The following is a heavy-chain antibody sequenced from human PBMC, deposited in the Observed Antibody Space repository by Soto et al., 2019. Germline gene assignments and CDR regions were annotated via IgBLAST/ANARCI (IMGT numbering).Heavy chain of an antibody. V-gene: IGHV4-39*01. J-gene: IGHJ5*02. CDR3: TRRYNWNDNSFDP. Sequence: SQTLSLTCTVSGASISAHSYYWTWIRQPPGKGLEWIGSSYYSGTTYFNPSLKSRATISVDTSKNQFSLRLTSVTAADTAIYYCTRRYNWNDNSFDPWGPGALVTVSS. D-gene: IGHD1-20*01. CDR2: SYYSGTT. CDR1: GASISAHSYY.